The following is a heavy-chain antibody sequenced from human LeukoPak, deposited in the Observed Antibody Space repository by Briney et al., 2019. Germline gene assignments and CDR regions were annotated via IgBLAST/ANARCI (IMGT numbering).Heavy chain of an antibody. V-gene: IGHV1-2*02. D-gene: IGHD6-19*01. Sequence: ASVKVSCKASGYTFTGYYMHWVRQAPGQGLEWMGWINPNSGGTNYAQKFQDRVTMTRDTSISTAYMELSRLRSDDTAVYYCARGSGHRPPNDYWGQGTLVTVSS. CDR2: INPNSGGT. CDR1: GYTFTGYY. J-gene: IGHJ4*02. CDR3: ARGSGHRPPNDY.